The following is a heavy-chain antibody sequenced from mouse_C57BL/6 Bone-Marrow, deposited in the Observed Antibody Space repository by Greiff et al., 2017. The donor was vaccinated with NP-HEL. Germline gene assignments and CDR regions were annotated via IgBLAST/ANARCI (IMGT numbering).Heavy chain of an antibody. CDR3: ARYPFGYYAMDY. V-gene: IGHV1-19*01. D-gene: IGHD3-1*01. CDR2: INPYNGGT. J-gene: IGHJ4*01. Sequence: EVKLQESGPVLVKPGASVKMSCKASGYTFTDYYMNWVKQSHGKSLEWIGVINPYNGGTSYNQKFKGKATLTVDKSSSTAYMELNSLTSEDSAVYYCARYPFGYYAMDYWGQGTSVTVSS. CDR1: GYTFTDYY.